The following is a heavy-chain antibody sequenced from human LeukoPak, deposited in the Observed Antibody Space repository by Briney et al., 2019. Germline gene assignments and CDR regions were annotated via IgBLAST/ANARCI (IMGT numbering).Heavy chain of an antibody. CDR2: ISSSGSTI. J-gene: IGHJ6*04. CDR3: AELGITMIGGV. D-gene: IGHD3-10*02. Sequence: GGSLRLSCAATGFTFSNYGMSWVRQAPGKGLEWVSYISSSGSTIYYADSVKGRFTISRDNAKNSLYLQMNSLRAEDTAVYYCAELGITMIGGVWGKGTTVTISS. CDR1: GFTFSNYG. V-gene: IGHV3-48*04.